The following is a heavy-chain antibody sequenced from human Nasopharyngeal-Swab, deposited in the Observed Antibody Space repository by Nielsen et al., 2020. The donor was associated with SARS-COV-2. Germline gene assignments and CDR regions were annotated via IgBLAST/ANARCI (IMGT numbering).Heavy chain of an antibody. Sequence: GESLKISCAASGFTFSDYYMSWIRQAPGQGLEWVAVISYDGSNKYYADSVKGRFTISRDNSKNTLYLQMNSLRAEDTAVYYCARGEGYYYDSSGYSDAFDIWGQGTMVTVSS. D-gene: IGHD3-22*01. CDR2: ISYDGSNK. CDR1: GFTFSDYY. CDR3: ARGEGYYYDSSGYSDAFDI. V-gene: IGHV3-30-3*01. J-gene: IGHJ3*02.